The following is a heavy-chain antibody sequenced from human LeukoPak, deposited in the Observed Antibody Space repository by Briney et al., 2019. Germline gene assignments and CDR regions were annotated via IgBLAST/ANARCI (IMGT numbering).Heavy chain of an antibody. V-gene: IGHV4-30-4*01. CDR1: GGSISSGDYY. CDR3: ARVSDRSYYFDY. J-gene: IGHJ4*02. D-gene: IGHD1-14*01. CDR2: IYYSGST. Sequence: KSSETLSLTCTVSGGSISSGDYYWSWIRQPPGKGPEWIGYIYYSGSTYYNPSLKSRVTISVDTSKNQFSLKLSSVTAADTAVYYCARVSDRSYYFDYWGQGTLVTVSS.